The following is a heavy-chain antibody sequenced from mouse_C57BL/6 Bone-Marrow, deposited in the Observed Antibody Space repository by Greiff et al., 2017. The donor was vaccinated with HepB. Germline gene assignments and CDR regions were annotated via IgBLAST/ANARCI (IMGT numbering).Heavy chain of an antibody. Sequence: DVHLVESGPGLVKPSQSLSLTCSVTGYSITSGYYWNWIRQFPGNKLEWMGYISYDGSNNYNPSLKNRISITRDTSKNQFFLKLNSVTTEDTATYYCARPNWSYAMDYWGQGTSVTVSS. J-gene: IGHJ4*01. D-gene: IGHD4-1*01. CDR3: ARPNWSYAMDY. V-gene: IGHV3-6*01. CDR2: ISYDGSN. CDR1: GYSITSGYY.